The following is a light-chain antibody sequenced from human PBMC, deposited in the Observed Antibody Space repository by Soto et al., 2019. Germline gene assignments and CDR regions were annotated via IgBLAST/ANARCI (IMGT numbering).Light chain of an antibody. CDR2: KAS. J-gene: IGKJ1*01. V-gene: IGKV1-5*03. CDR3: QHYNSYSEA. CDR1: QTISSW. Sequence: DVKMTQSPSTLSGTDGDRVTITCRASQTISSWLAWYQQKPGKAPKLLIYKASTLKSGVPSRFSGSGSGTEFTLTISSLQPDDFATYYCQHYNSYSEAFGQGTKVDIK.